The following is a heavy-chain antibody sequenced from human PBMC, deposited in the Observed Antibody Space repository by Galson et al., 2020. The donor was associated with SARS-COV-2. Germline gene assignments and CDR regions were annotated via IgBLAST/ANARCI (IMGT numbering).Heavy chain of an antibody. J-gene: IGHJ4*02. CDR2: IHTSGST. D-gene: IGHD3-9*01. CDR3: ARYDILTATFDY. V-gene: IGHV4-61*02. Sequence: SETLSLTCTVSGGSISSSGYYWSWIRQPAGKGLEWIGRIHTSGSTDYNPSLKSRVTISVDTSKNQFSLKLTSVTAADTAVYFCARYDILTATFDYWGQGTLVTVSS. CDR1: GGSISSSGYY.